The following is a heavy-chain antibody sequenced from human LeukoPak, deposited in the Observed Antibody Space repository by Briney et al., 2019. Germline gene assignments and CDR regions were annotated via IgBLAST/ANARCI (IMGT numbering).Heavy chain of an antibody. CDR1: GCTFTSYD. J-gene: IGHJ4*02. CDR3: ARAAYYYDSKFDY. CDR2: MNPNSGNT. D-gene: IGHD3-22*01. Sequence: ASVKVSCKASGCTFTSYDINWVRQATGQGLEWMGWMNPNSGNTGYAQKFQGRVTMTRNTSMSTAYMELSSLRSEDTAVYYCARAAYYYDSKFDYWGQGTLVTVSS. V-gene: IGHV1-8*02.